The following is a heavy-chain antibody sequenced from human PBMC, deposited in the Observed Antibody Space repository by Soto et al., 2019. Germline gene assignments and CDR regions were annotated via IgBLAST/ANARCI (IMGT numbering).Heavy chain of an antibody. J-gene: IGHJ3*02. CDR2: INGNT. Sequence: ASVKVSCKTSGYTFNTHAMHWVRQAPGQRLEWMGWINGNTRYSQKFQGRVTITRDTSASTVYMELSSLKSEDTALYYCARDRGDYSAFDIWSQGTMVTVSS. CDR1: GYTFNTHA. D-gene: IGHD4-17*01. V-gene: IGHV1-3*01. CDR3: ARDRGDYSAFDI.